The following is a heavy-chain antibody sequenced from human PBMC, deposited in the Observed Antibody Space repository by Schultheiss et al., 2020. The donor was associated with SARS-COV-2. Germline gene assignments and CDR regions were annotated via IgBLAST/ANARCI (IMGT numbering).Heavy chain of an antibody. Sequence: GESLKISCAASGFTFSSYGMHWVRQAPGKGLEWVAVISYDGSNKYYADSVKGRFTISRDNSKNTLYLQMNSLRAEDTAVYYCAKASHIVVVIAIPDYWGQGTLVTVSS. V-gene: IGHV3-30*18. CDR1: GFTFSSYG. D-gene: IGHD2-21*01. CDR2: ISYDGSNK. CDR3: AKASHIVVVIAIPDY. J-gene: IGHJ4*02.